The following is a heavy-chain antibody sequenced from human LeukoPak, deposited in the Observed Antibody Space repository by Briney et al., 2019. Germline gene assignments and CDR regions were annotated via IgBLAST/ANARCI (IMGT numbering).Heavy chain of an antibody. J-gene: IGHJ4*02. CDR2: IYYSGST. D-gene: IGHD3-16*01. V-gene: IGHV4-31*03. CDR1: GGSISSGGYY. Sequence: SETLSLTCTVSGGSISSGGYYWSWIRQHPGKGLGWIGYIYYSGSTYYNPSLKSRVTISIDTSKNQFSLKLSSVTAADTAVYYCARAGGFFSPFGYWGQGTLVTVSS. CDR3: ARAGGFFSPFGY.